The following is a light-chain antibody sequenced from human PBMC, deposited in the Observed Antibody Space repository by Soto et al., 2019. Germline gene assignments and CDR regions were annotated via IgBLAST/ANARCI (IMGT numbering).Light chain of an antibody. CDR3: SSYTSSITVV. J-gene: IGLJ2*01. CDR2: DVS. CDR1: SSDVGGYNY. V-gene: IGLV2-14*03. Sequence: QSALTQPASVSGSPGQSITISCTGTSSDVGGYNYVSWHQQHPGKVPKLMIYDVSHRPSGVSNRFSGSKSGNTAPLTISGLQAEDEADYYCSSYTSSITVVFGGGTKVTVL.